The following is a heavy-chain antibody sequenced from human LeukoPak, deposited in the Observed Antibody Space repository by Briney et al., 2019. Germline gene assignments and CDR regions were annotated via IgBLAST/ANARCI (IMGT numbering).Heavy chain of an antibody. CDR3: AKAFSSGGLDFDY. Sequence: GGSLRLSCAASGFTFSSYAMSWVRQAPGKGLEWVSLISWDGGSTYYADSVKGRFTISRDNSKNSLCLQMSSLRTEDTALYYCAKAFSSGGLDFDYWGQGTLVTVSS. D-gene: IGHD6-19*01. CDR1: GFTFSSYA. J-gene: IGHJ4*02. V-gene: IGHV3-43*01. CDR2: ISWDGGST.